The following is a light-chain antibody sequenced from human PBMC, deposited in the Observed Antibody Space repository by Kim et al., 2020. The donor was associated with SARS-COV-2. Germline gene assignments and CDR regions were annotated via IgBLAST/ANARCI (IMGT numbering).Light chain of an antibody. V-gene: IGKV1-33*01. CDR2: DAS. CDR1: QDISNY. Sequence: DIQMTQSPSSLSASVGDRVTITCQASQDISNYLNWYQQKPGKAPKLLIYDASNLETGVPSRFSGSGSGTDFTFTISSLQPEDIATYYYQQYDKFMYTFGQGTKLEI. CDR3: QQYDKFMYT. J-gene: IGKJ2*01.